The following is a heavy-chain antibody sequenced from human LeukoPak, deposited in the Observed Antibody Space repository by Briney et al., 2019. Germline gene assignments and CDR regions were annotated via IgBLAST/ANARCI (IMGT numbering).Heavy chain of an antibody. V-gene: IGHV3-21*01. D-gene: IGHD4-11*01. Sequence: GGSLRLSCAASGFTFSSYSMNWVRQAPGKGLEWVSSISSSSYIYYADSVKGRFTISRDNAKNSLYLQMNSLRAEDTAVYYCARVPTQSYYYYMDVWGKGTTVTVSS. J-gene: IGHJ6*03. CDR3: ARVPTQSYYYYMDV. CDR2: ISSSSYI. CDR1: GFTFSSYS.